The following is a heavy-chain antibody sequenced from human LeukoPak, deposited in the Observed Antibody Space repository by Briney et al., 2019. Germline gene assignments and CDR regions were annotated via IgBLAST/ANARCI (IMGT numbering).Heavy chain of an antibody. Sequence: GGSLRLSCAASGFTVSSNYVNWVRQAPGKGLEWGSIIFGGGTTNYADSVKGRFTISTDNPKNTLYLQMSSLRVEDTAVYYCARATLVGATNPNAFDIWGQGTMVTVSS. CDR3: ARATLVGATNPNAFDI. V-gene: IGHV3-53*01. D-gene: IGHD1-26*01. CDR2: IFGGGTT. J-gene: IGHJ3*02. CDR1: GFTVSSNY.